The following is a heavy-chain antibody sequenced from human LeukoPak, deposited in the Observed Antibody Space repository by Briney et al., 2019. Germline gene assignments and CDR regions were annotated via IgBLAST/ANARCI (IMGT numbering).Heavy chain of an antibody. CDR2: INPNTGDR. J-gene: IGHJ4*02. Sequence: ASVKVSCKASGYTLTNYHINWVRQAPGQGLEWMGWINPNTGDRGYAQKFQGRVSITSDTSISTAYMELGSPRSEDTAVYFCARTTSLTASGYDYWGQGTLVTVSS. D-gene: IGHD4-17*01. V-gene: IGHV1-8*03. CDR1: GYTLTNYH. CDR3: ARTTSLTASGYDY.